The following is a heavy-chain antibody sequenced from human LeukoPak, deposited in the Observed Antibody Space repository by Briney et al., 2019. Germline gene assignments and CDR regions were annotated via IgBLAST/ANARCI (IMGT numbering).Heavy chain of an antibody. Sequence: GGSLRLSCAASGFTFSSYLMSWVRQAPGKGLEWVANIKQDGSEKYYVDSVKGRFTISRDNAKNSLYLQMNSLRAEDTAVYYCAREYTYYDSSGYLDYWGQGTLVTVSS. J-gene: IGHJ4*02. CDR1: GFTFSSYL. CDR3: AREYTYYDSSGYLDY. CDR2: IKQDGSEK. V-gene: IGHV3-7*01. D-gene: IGHD3-22*01.